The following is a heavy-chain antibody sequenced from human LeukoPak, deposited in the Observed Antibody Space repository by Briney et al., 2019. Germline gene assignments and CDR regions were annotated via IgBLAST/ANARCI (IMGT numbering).Heavy chain of an antibody. CDR3: ARESGHYYDSSGYH. CDR1: GRSFSGYY. D-gene: IGHD3-22*01. Sequence: SETLSLTCAVYGRSFSGYYWSWIRQPPGKGLEWIGEINHSGSTNYNPSLKSRVTISVDTSKNQFSLKLSSVTAADTAVYYCARESGHYYDSSGYHWGQGTLVTVSS. V-gene: IGHV4-34*01. J-gene: IGHJ5*02. CDR2: INHSGST.